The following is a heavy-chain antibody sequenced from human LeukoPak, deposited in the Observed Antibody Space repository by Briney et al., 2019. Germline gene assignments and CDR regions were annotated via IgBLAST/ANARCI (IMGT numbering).Heavy chain of an antibody. D-gene: IGHD6-13*01. J-gene: IGHJ3*02. Sequence: GGSLRLSCAASGLTFSSYEMNWVRQAPGKGLEWVSTISGSGDSTYYADSVKGRFTISRDNSKSTLYLQMNSLRAEDTAVYYCAKGSSSWYGDAFDIWGQGTMVTVSS. CDR3: AKGSSSWYGDAFDI. CDR2: ISGSGDST. V-gene: IGHV3-23*01. CDR1: GLTFSSYE.